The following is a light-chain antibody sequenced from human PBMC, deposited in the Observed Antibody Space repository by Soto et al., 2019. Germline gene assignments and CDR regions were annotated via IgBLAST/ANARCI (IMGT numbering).Light chain of an antibody. J-gene: IGLJ1*01. Sequence: QSVLTQPPSASGTPGQRVTISCSGSNSNIGSNSVSWYQQLPGTAPKLLIYSNHQRPSEVPDRFSGSKSDTSASLAISGPRSEDEADYYCGAWDDGLFGYVFGTGTKVTVL. CDR3: GAWDDGLFGYV. V-gene: IGLV1-47*02. CDR2: SNH. CDR1: NSNIGSNS.